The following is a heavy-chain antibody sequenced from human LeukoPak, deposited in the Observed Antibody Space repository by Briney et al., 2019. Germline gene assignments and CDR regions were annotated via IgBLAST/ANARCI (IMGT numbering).Heavy chain of an antibody. V-gene: IGHV1-18*01. Sequence: ASVKVSCKASGGTFSSYAISWVRQAPGQGLEWMGWISAYNGNTNYAQKLQGRVTMTTDTSTSTAYMELRSLRSDDTAVYYCAGPSGYCSSTSCYAFDYWGQGTLVTVSS. CDR1: GGTFSSYA. D-gene: IGHD2-2*01. J-gene: IGHJ4*02. CDR3: AGPSGYCSSTSCYAFDY. CDR2: ISAYNGNT.